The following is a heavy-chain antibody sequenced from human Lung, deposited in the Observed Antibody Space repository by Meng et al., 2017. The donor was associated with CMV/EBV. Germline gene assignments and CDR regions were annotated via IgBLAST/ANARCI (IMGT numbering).Heavy chain of an antibody. D-gene: IGHD2-2*01. Sequence: GESXKISXATSGFTLSTYIMHWVRQAPAQGLEWVSSISSSRSYINYADSVKSRFTIPRDNAKNSLYLQMNKMSAGDTAVYYCARERLYQPLWGNALDMWGQGTXVTVSS. CDR1: GFTLSTYI. J-gene: IGHJ3*02. V-gene: IGHV3-21*01. CDR3: ARERLYQPLWGNALDM. CDR2: ISSSRSYI.